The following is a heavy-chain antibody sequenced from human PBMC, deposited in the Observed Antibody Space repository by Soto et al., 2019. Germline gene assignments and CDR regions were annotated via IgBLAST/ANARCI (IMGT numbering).Heavy chain of an antibody. Sequence: QVQLVESGGGVVQPGRSLRLSCAASGFTFGSYGMHWVRQAPGKGLEWVAVISHDGSNEYYGDSVKGRFTISRDNSKNTLYLQMNSLGSEDTAVYYCVKDKSYGSNWYDDYWVQGTLVTVS. CDR2: ISHDGSNE. CDR1: GFTFGSYG. D-gene: IGHD6-13*01. CDR3: VKDKSYGSNWYDDY. V-gene: IGHV3-30*18. J-gene: IGHJ4*02.